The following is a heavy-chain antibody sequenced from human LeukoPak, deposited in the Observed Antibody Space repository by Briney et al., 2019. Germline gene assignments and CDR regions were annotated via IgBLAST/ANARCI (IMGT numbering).Heavy chain of an antibody. J-gene: IGHJ4*02. Sequence: GGSLRLSCAASGVTFSGSTLHWVCHGSGKGREWVCRIRSTANGYATAYAASVKGRFTISRDDSKTTAYLQMDSLKTEDTAVYYCTGNYYGSGSYADFDYWGQGTLVTVSS. CDR3: TGNYYGSGSYADFDY. V-gene: IGHV3-73*01. CDR1: GVTFSGST. CDR2: IRSTANGYAT. D-gene: IGHD3-10*01.